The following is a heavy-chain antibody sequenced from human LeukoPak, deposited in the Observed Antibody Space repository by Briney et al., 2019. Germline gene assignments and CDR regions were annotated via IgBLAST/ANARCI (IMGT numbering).Heavy chain of an antibody. Sequence: SVKVSCKASGGTFSSYAISWVRQAPGQGLEWMGRIIPILGIANYAQKFQGRVTITADKSTSTAYMELSSLRSEDTAVYYCAKDTVVGAGEFDYWGQGTLVTVSS. J-gene: IGHJ4*02. CDR3: AKDTVVGAGEFDY. D-gene: IGHD4-23*01. CDR2: IIPILGIA. V-gene: IGHV1-69*04. CDR1: GGTFSSYA.